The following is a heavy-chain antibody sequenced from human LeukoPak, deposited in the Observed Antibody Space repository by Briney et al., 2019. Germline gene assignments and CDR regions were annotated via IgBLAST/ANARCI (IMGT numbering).Heavy chain of an antibody. CDR2: IYYSGST. Sequence: SETLSLTCTVSGGSISSYYWSWIRQPPGKGLEWIGYIYYSGSTNYNPSLKSRVTISVDTSKNQFSLKLSSVTAADTAVYYCARDPRPINTDPGAFDIWGQGTMVTVSS. J-gene: IGHJ3*02. CDR1: GGSISSYY. D-gene: IGHD5-18*01. CDR3: ARDPRPINTDPGAFDI. V-gene: IGHV4-59*01.